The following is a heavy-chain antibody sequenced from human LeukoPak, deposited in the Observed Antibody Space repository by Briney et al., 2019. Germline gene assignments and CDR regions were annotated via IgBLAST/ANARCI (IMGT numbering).Heavy chain of an antibody. Sequence: SETLSLTYTVSGGSISSSSYYWGWIRQPPGKGLEWIGSIYYSGSTYYNPSLKSRVTISVDTSKNQFSLKLSSVTAADTAVYYCARGLAYYGSGSYHEGWGQGTLVTVSS. J-gene: IGHJ4*02. CDR3: ARGLAYYGSGSYHEG. D-gene: IGHD3-10*01. CDR1: GGSISSSSYY. CDR2: IYYSGST. V-gene: IGHV4-39*07.